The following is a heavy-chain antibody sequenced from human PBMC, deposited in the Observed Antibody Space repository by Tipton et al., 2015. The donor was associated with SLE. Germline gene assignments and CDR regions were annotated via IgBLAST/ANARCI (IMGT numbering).Heavy chain of an antibody. CDR2: IIPILGIA. D-gene: IGHD1-26*01. CDR3: ARPSGSSDNDAFDT. Sequence: QVQLVQSGAEVKKPGSSVKVSCKASGGTFSSYTISWVRQAPGQGLEWMGRIIPILGIANYAQKFQGRVTITADKSTSTAYMELSSLRSEDTAVYYCARPSGSSDNDAFDTWGQGTRVTVSS. V-gene: IGHV1-69*09. J-gene: IGHJ3*02. CDR1: GGTFSSYT.